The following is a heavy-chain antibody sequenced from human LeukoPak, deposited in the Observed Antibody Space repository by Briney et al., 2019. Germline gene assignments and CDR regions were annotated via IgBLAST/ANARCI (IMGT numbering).Heavy chain of an antibody. Sequence: GGSPRLSCTASGFTFSSYWMSWVRQAPGKGLEWVANIKQDGSEKYYVDSVKGRFTISRDNAKNSLYLQMNSLRAEDTAVYYCARDTPLLSSDYWGQGTLVTVSS. CDR3: ARDTPLLSSDY. J-gene: IGHJ4*02. CDR1: GFTFSSYW. D-gene: IGHD2-2*01. V-gene: IGHV3-7*01. CDR2: IKQDGSEK.